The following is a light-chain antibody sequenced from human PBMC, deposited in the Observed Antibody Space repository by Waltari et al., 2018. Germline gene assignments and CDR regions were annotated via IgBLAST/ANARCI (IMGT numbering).Light chain of an antibody. Sequence: VVLTQSPATLSLSPGERATLSCRASPSILKQLLWYQQKPGQAPRLLIYDASNRATGVPARFSGSGSGTDFTLTISSLEPEDFAVYFCQQRSNWPVTFGQGTRVEIK. CDR1: PSILKQ. CDR3: QQRSNWPVT. J-gene: IGKJ1*01. V-gene: IGKV3-11*01. CDR2: DAS.